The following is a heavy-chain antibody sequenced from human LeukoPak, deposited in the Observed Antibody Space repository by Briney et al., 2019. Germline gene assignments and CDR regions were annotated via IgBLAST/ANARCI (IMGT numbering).Heavy chain of an antibody. Sequence: SVKVSCKASGGTFSSYTISWVRQTPGQGLEWVGRIIPILGIANYPQKFQGRVTITADNSTSTAHIELGLPGSDDTAGSYCVFRYNWNYVIRYWGQGTLVTVSS. CDR2: IIPILGIA. CDR3: VFRYNWNYVIRY. CDR1: GGTFSSYT. J-gene: IGHJ4*02. V-gene: IGHV1-69*02. D-gene: IGHD1-7*01.